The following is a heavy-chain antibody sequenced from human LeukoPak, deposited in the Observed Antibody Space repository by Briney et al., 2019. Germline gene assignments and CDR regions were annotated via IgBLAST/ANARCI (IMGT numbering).Heavy chain of an antibody. CDR1: GYTFTSYD. D-gene: IGHD1-26*01. CDR2: MNPNSGNT. CDR3: ARDRDIVGATTKFDP. V-gene: IGHV1-8*03. Sequence: ASVKVSCKASGYTFTSYDINWVRQATGQGLEWMGWMNPNSGNTGYAQKFQGRVTITRNTSISTAYMELSSLRSDDTAVYYCARDRDIVGATTKFDPWGQGTLVTVSS. J-gene: IGHJ5*02.